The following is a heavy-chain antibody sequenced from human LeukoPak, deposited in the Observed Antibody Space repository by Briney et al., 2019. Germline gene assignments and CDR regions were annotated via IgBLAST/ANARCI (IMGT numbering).Heavy chain of an antibody. CDR2: RQPGNVS. Sequence: GESLRLSCAVSGFGVSSNHVAWVRQAPGKGLEWVSVRQPGNVSYYADSVKGRFTTSADTSKNTLYLQMNNLRSEDTALYYCARERDYDTYFDYWGQGTLVTVSS. CDR3: ARERDYDTYFDY. J-gene: IGHJ4*02. V-gene: IGHV3-53*01. D-gene: IGHD3-22*01. CDR1: GFGVSSNH.